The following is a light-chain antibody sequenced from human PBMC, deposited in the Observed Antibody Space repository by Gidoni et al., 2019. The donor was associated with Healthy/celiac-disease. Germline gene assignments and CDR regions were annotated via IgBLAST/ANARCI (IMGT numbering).Light chain of an antibody. CDR2: KAS. CDR3: QQYNSWWT. CDR1: QSISSW. J-gene: IGKJ1*01. V-gene: IGKV1-5*03. Sequence: DIQMTQSPSTLSASVGDRVTLTCRASQSISSWLAWYQQKPGKAPKLLIYKASSLESGVPSRFSGSGSGTEFTLTISSLQPDDFATYYCQQYNSWWTFGQGTKVEIK.